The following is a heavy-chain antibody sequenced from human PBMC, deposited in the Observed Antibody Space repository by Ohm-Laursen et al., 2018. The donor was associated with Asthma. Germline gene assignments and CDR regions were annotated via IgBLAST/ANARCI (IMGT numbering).Heavy chain of an antibody. CDR2: TSAYNGNT. CDR1: GYTFTSYG. V-gene: IGHV1-18*01. CDR3: ARDNSIAAAGSGSSFDP. J-gene: IGHJ5*02. D-gene: IGHD6-13*01. Sequence: ASVKVSCKASGYTFTSYGISWVRQAPGQGLEWMGWTSAYNGNTNYAQKLQGRVTMTTDTSTSTAYMELRSLRSDDTAVYYCARDNSIAAAGSGSSFDPWGQGTLVTVSS.